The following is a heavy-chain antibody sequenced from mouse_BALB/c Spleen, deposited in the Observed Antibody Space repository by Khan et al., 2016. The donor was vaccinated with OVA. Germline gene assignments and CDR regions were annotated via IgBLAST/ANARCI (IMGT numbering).Heavy chain of an antibody. D-gene: IGHD2-2*01. J-gene: IGHJ3*01. CDR1: AYSFTSYY. Sequence: QVQLKQSGPDLVKPAPSVRLSCKASAYSFTSYYIYCVKRRSGRKLLWIGWFYPGNINNNYTERFKGKTTLTADKSSSTAYMHLSSLTSEDSAVYFCARGGYGAFAYWGQGTLVTVSA. CDR3: ARGGYGAFAY. V-gene: IGHV1S56*01. CDR2: FYPGNINN.